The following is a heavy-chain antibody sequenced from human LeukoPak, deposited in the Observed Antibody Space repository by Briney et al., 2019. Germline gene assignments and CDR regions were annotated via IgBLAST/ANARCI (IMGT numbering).Heavy chain of an antibody. Sequence: SETLSLTCAVYGGSFSGYYWSWIRQPPGKGLEWIGEINHSGSTNYNPSLKSRVSISVDTSKNQFSLKLSSVTAAHTAVYYCARGLVVVPADLLRPNAFDIWGQGTMVTVSS. CDR2: INHSGST. D-gene: IGHD2-2*01. V-gene: IGHV4-34*01. CDR3: ARGLVVVPADLLRPNAFDI. J-gene: IGHJ3*02. CDR1: GGSFSGYY.